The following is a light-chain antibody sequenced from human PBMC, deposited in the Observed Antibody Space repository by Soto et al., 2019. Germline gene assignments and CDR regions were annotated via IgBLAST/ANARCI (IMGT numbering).Light chain of an antibody. CDR3: QQYYSTPT. V-gene: IGKV4-1*01. Sequence: EIVMTHSPDSLNGSLAEGATISCXSSQRVLYMSNHKNSLAWYQXKPXQPPXXXIYXASTRESGVPDRFSGSGSGTDFTLTISSLQSEDVAVYYCQQYYSTPTFGQGTRLEIK. CDR1: QRVLYMSNHKNS. J-gene: IGKJ5*01. CDR2: XAS.